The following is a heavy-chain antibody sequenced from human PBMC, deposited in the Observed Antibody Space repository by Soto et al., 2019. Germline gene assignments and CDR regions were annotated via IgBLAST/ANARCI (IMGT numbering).Heavy chain of an antibody. D-gene: IGHD3-10*01. V-gene: IGHV3-23*01. J-gene: IGHJ4*02. CDR3: AKKTPGIKPLDY. CDR1: GFTFSDHA. CDR2: ISAGDGSAK. Sequence: GRSLRLSCAASGFTFSDHAMAWVRQAPGEGLEWVSAISAGDGSAKFYADSVRGRFTISRDNSKNTLYLQMNTLSAEDTALYYCAKKTPGIKPLDYWGQGTLVTLSS.